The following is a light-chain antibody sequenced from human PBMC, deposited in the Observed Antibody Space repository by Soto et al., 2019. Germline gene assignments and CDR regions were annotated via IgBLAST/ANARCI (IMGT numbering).Light chain of an antibody. CDR1: QSVSTN. CDR3: HQYNNWPPYT. Sequence: EIVMTQSPATLSVFPGERATLSCRASQSVSTNLAGYQQKPGRAPRILIYGASASGTGIPARFSGSGSGTEVTLTIISLQSEDFAVYYCHQYNNWPPYTFGQGTKLEIK. V-gene: IGKV3-15*01. J-gene: IGKJ2*01. CDR2: GAS.